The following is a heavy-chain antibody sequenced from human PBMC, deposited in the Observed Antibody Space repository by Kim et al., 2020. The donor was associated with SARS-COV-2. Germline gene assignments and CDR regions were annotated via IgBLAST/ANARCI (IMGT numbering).Heavy chain of an antibody. Sequence: GGSLRLSCAASGFTFSSYAMSWVRQAPGKGLEWVSAISGSGGSTYYADSVKGRFTISRDNSKNTLYLQMNSLRAEDTAVYYCAKGERDTSTWGLGTYYYDSSGYYGVFDYWGQGTLVTVSS. CDR1: GFTFSSYA. CDR3: AKGERDTSTWGLGTYYYDSSGYYGVFDY. D-gene: IGHD3-22*01. J-gene: IGHJ4*02. CDR2: ISGSGGST. V-gene: IGHV3-23*01.